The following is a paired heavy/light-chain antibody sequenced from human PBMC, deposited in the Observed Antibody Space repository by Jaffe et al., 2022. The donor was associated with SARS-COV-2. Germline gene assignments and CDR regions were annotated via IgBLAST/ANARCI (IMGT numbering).Light chain of an antibody. J-gene: IGKJ2*01. V-gene: IGKV1-17*01. CDR3: LQYNTYPHT. CDR2: AAS. CDR1: QGIGSG. Sequence: DIQMTQSPSSLSASVGDRVTITCRASQGIGSGLGWYQQKPGKAPKRLIYAASTLESGVPSRFSGSGSGTEFTLTISSLQPEDFATYYCLQYNTYPHTFGQGTKLEIK.
Heavy chain of an antibody. Sequence: EVQLSESGGGLVQPGGALRLSCAASGFSFSSLEMSWVRQAPGKGLEWVSSIGESGDGTYYADSVKGRFTISRDNSENTLYLQMNSLRVEDTAIYYCVKGGWLDNWGQGTLVTVSS. V-gene: IGHV3-23*01. CDR1: GFSFSSLE. J-gene: IGHJ4*02. CDR2: IGESGDGT. CDR3: VKGGWLDN. D-gene: IGHD6-19*01.